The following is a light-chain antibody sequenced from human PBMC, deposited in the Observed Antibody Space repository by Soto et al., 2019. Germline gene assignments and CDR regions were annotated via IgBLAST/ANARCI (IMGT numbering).Light chain of an antibody. Sequence: DIPMTQSPATLSASVGDRVTITCRASHSISNWLAWYQQKPGKAPNLLIYKASSLQTGVPSRFSGSGSGTEFTLTISCLQPDDFAVYYCQQNNSYPLTFGGGTKVETK. CDR2: KAS. J-gene: IGKJ4*01. V-gene: IGKV1-5*03. CDR3: QQNNSYPLT. CDR1: HSISNW.